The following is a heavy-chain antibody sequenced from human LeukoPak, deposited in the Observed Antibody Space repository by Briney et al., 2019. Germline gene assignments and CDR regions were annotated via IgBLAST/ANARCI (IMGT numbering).Heavy chain of an antibody. CDR1: GYTFTGYY. V-gene: IGHV1-2*02. Sequence: EASVKVSCKASGYTFTGYYMHWVRQAPGQGLEWMGWINPSSGGTNYAQKFQGRVTMTRDTSISTAYMELSRLRSDDTAVYYCASGLVHENSYGKSPYYYYGMDVWGQGTTVTVSS. D-gene: IGHD5-18*01. CDR2: INPSSGGT. CDR3: ASGLVHENSYGKSPYYYYGMDV. J-gene: IGHJ6*02.